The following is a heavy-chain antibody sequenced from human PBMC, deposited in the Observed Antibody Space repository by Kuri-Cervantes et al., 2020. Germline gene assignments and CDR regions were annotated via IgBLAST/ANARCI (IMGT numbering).Heavy chain of an antibody. D-gene: IGHD6-19*01. V-gene: IGHV3-48*01. CDR1: GFTFSSYS. CDR2: ISSSSSSI. J-gene: IGHJ1*01. Sequence: GESLKISCAASGFTFSSYSMNWVRQAPGKGLEWVSYISSSSSSIYYADSVKGRFTISRDNAKTSVYLQMNSLRAEDTAVYYCARSSVAGTRVIQHWGQGTLVTVSS. CDR3: ARSSVAGTRVIQH.